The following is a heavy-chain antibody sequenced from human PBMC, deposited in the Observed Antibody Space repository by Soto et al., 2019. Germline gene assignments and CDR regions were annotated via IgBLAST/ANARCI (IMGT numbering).Heavy chain of an antibody. CDR1: GYTFTGYY. CDR3: ARDRATWGSGYYYGMDV. V-gene: IGHV1-2*04. D-gene: IGHD7-27*01. J-gene: IGHJ6*02. CDR2: INPNSGGT. Sequence: QVQLVQSGAEVKKPGASVKVSCKASGYTFTGYYMHWVRQAPGQGLEWMGWINPNSGGTNYAQKFQGWVTMTRDTSISTAYMELSRLRSDDTAVYYCARDRATWGSGYYYGMDVWGQGTTVTVSS.